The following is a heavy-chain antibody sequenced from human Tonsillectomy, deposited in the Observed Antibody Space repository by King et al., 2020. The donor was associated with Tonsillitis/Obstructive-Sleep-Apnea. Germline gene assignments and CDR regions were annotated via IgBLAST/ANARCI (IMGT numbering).Heavy chain of an antibody. Sequence: QLVQSGDEVKKPGASVKVSCEASGYTFNNYAIYWVRQAPGQRLEWMGWISTDHGNTKYAQKFQGRVAISRDTSASTAYMELSTLTSEDTAVYYCAREGNGPNGYGDYGWFDPWGQGTLVTVSS. J-gene: IGHJ5*02. CDR3: AREGNGPNGYGDYGWFDP. D-gene: IGHD4-17*01. V-gene: IGHV1-3*04. CDR1: GYTFNNYA. CDR2: ISTDHGNT.